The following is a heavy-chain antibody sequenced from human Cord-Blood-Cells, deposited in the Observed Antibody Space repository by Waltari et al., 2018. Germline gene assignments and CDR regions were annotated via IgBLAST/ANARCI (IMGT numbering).Heavy chain of an antibody. V-gene: IGHV2-70*04. D-gene: IGHD6-13*01. Sequence: QVTLKESGPALVKPTQTLTLTCTFSGFSLSTSGMRVSWIRQPPGKALEWLARIDWDDDKFYSTSLKTRLTISKDTSKNQVVLTMTNMDPVDTATYYCARMGYSSSWYDYWGQGTLVTVSS. CDR1: GFSLSTSGMR. CDR2: IDWDDDK. J-gene: IGHJ4*02. CDR3: ARMGYSSSWYDY.